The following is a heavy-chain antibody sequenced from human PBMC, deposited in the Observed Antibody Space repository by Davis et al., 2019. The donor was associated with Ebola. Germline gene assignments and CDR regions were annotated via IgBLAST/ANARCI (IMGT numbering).Heavy chain of an antibody. D-gene: IGHD2-21*01. CDR3: ARDIAMDV. V-gene: IGHV3-48*03. CDR1: GFTFRSWD. J-gene: IGHJ6*02. CDR2: ISNTAKTI. Sequence: GESLKISCAASGFTFRSWDMNWVRQAPGKGLEWVSYISNTAKTIYYADSVKGRFTISRDNARNSVYLQMNSLKDEDTAVYYCARDIAMDVWGQGTTVTVSS.